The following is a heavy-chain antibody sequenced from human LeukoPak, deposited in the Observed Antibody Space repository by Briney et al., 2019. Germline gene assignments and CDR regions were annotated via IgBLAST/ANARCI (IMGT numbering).Heavy chain of an antibody. V-gene: IGHV4-59*08. CDR3: ASFPYYYGSGSYPVDY. D-gene: IGHD3-10*01. J-gene: IGHJ4*02. Sequence: PSETLSLTCTVSGGSISSYYWSWIRQPPGKGLEWIGYIYYSGSTNYNPSLKSRVTISVDTSKNQFSLKLSSVTAADTAVYYCASFPYYYGSGSYPVDYWGQGTLVTVSS. CDR1: GGSISSYY. CDR2: IYYSGST.